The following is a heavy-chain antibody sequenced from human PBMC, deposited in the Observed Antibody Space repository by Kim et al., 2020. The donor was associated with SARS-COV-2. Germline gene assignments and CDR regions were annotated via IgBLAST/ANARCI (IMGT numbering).Heavy chain of an antibody. J-gene: IGHJ4*02. V-gene: IGHV4-39*01. Sequence: PSRKSRVTISVDTSKNQFSLKLISVTAADTAVYYCSRLSDVAAAAYYFDYWGQGTLVTVSS. CDR3: SRLSDVAAAAYYFDY. D-gene: IGHD6-13*01.